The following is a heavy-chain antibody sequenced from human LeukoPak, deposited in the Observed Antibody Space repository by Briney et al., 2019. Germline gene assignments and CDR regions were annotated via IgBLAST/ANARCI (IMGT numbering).Heavy chain of an antibody. D-gene: IGHD3-22*01. CDR2: IYYSGST. J-gene: IGHJ3*02. CDR3: ARGGGVGGYYDSSGYLDDAFDI. Sequence: SETLSLTCTVSGGSISSYYWSWIRQPPGKGLEWIGYIYYSGSTNYNPSLKSRVTISVDTSKNLFSLKLSSVTAADTAVYYCARGGGVGGYYDSSGYLDDAFDIWGQGTMVTVSS. V-gene: IGHV4-59*01. CDR1: GGSISSYY.